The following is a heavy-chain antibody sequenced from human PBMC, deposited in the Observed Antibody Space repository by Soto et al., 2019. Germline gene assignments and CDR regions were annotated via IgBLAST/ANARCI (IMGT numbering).Heavy chain of an antibody. V-gene: IGHV1-3*05. Sequence: QVQLVQSGAEEKKPGASVKVSCKASGYTFTSYAMHWVRQAPGQRLEWMGWINAGNGNTKYSQKFQGRVTITRDASASTAYMELSSLRSEDTAVYYCARGITLPTPLDYWGQGTLVTVSS. CDR3: ARGITLPTPLDY. CDR1: GYTFTSYA. D-gene: IGHD1-20*01. CDR2: INAGNGNT. J-gene: IGHJ4*02.